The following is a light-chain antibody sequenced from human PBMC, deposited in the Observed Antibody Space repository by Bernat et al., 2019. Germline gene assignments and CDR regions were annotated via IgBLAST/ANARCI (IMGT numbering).Light chain of an antibody. CDR2: EDS. CDR1: SSDVGNYNL. Sequence: QSALTQPASVSGSPGQSITISCTGTSSDVGNYNLVSWYQQHPGKAPKLMIYEDSKRPSGVSNRFSGSKSGNTASLTISGLQAEDEAEYYCCSYAYSSAFGYVFGTGTKVTVL. V-gene: IGLV2-23*02. J-gene: IGLJ1*01. CDR3: CSYAYSSAFGYV.